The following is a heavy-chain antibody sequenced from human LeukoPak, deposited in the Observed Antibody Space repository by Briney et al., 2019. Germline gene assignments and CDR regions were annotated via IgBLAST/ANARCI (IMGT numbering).Heavy chain of an antibody. Sequence: GASVKVSCKASGYTFTSYAIHWVRQAPGQRLEWMGWINAGNGNTKYSQKFQDRVTISGDTSASTAYMELSRLRSDDTAVYYCAIGDYYDSSGYYYWGQGTLVTVSS. CDR2: INAGNGNT. J-gene: IGHJ4*02. CDR3: AIGDYYDSSGYYY. D-gene: IGHD3-22*01. V-gene: IGHV1-3*01. CDR1: GYTFTSYA.